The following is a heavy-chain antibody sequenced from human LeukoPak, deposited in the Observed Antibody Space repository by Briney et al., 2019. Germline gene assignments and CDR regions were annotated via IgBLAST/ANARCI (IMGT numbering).Heavy chain of an antibody. J-gene: IGHJ3*02. D-gene: IGHD6-13*01. CDR2: IGTAGDT. Sequence: GGSLRLSCAASGFTFSSYDMHWVRQATGKGLEWVSAIGTAGDTYYPGSVKGRFTISRENAKNSLYLQMNSLRAGDTAVYYCARVFAAAGTGAFDIWGQGTMVTVSS. CDR3: ARVFAAAGTGAFDI. CDR1: GFTFSSYD. V-gene: IGHV3-13*01.